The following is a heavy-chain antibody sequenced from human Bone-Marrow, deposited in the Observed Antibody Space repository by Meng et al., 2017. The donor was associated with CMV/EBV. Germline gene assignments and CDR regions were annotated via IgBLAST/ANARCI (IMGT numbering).Heavy chain of an antibody. V-gene: IGHV3-48*04. CDR3: ARDLRRGYSNYYYYYGMDV. CDR1: GFTFSSYS. D-gene: IGHD4-11*01. CDR2: ISSSSSTI. Sequence: LSLTCAASGFTFSSYSMNWVRQAPGKGLEWVSYISSSSSTIYYADSVKGRFTISRDNAKNSLYLQMNSLRAEDTAVYYCARDLRRGYSNYYYYYGMDVWGQGTTVTVYS. J-gene: IGHJ6*01.